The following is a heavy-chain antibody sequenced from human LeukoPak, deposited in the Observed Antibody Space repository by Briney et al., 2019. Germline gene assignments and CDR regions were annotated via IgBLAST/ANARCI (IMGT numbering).Heavy chain of an antibody. Sequence: SETLSLTCTVSGGSISSYYWSWIRQPAGKGLEWIGRIYTSGRTNYNPSLKSRVTMSVDTSKNQFSLKLSSVTAADTAVYYCARDRRPYDFWSGYYSDYYYGMDVWGQGTTVTVSS. CDR2: IYTSGRT. CDR1: GGSISSYY. D-gene: IGHD3-3*01. V-gene: IGHV4-4*07. CDR3: ARDRRPYDFWSGYYSDYYYGMDV. J-gene: IGHJ6*02.